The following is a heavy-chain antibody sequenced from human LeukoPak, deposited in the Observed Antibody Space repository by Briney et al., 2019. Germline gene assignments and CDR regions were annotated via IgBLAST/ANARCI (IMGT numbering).Heavy chain of an antibody. Sequence: GGSLRRSCAASGFTFSSYAMNWVRQAPGKGLEWVSGISGSGGSTYYADSVKGRFPISRDNSNNTLYLQMSSLRAEDTAVYYCAKDRYSGYDSLVAWGQGTLVTVSS. D-gene: IGHD5-12*01. CDR2: ISGSGGST. CDR1: GFTFSSYA. J-gene: IGHJ5*02. V-gene: IGHV3-23*01. CDR3: AKDRYSGYDSLVA.